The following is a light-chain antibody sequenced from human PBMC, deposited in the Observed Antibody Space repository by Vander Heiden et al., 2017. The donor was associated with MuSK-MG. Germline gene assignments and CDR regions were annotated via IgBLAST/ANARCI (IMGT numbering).Light chain of an antibody. Sequence: DIQMTQSPSSLSASVGDRVPITCRASQSISSNLKWSQPKPGKAPKILSYAASRLQIGVPSRCSGSGSGTDFTLTSISLQPVDFSSYYCQHSYSTRWTFGQGTKVEIK. CDR1: QSISSN. V-gene: IGKV1-39*01. J-gene: IGKJ1*01. CDR3: QHSYSTRWT. CDR2: AAS.